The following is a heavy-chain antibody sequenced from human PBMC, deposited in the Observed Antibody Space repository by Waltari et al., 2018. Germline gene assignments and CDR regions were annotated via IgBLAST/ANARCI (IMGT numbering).Heavy chain of an antibody. D-gene: IGHD4-17*01. CDR2: IYYKGST. V-gene: IGHV4-59*08. J-gene: IGHJ4*02. Sequence: NWIRQSPGKGLEYIGYIYYKGSTNYNPSLKSRVTISIDTSMMQFSLKLSSVTAADTAVYYCARQPGYGDYVFDSWGQGTLVTVSS. CDR3: ARQPGYGDYVFDS.